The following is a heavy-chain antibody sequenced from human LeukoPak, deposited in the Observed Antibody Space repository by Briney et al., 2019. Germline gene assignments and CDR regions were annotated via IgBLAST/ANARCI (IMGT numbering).Heavy chain of an antibody. CDR2: IYYSGST. J-gene: IGHJ4*02. CDR3: ARSATVTTREFDY. D-gene: IGHD4-17*01. V-gene: IGHV4-59*01. Sequence: KPSETLSLTCTVSGGSISSYYWSWIRQPPGKGLEWIGYIYYSGSTNYNPSLKSRVTISVDTSKNQFSLRLSSATAADTAVYYCARSATVTTREFDYWGQGTLVTVSS. CDR1: GGSISSYY.